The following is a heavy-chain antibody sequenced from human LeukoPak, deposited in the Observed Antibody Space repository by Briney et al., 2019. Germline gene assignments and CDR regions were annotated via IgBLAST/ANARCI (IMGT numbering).Heavy chain of an antibody. CDR1: GGSFSGYY. CDR2: INHSGST. CDR3: ARQGRIAAHPLWVSDY. J-gene: IGHJ4*02. D-gene: IGHD6-6*01. V-gene: IGHV4-34*01. Sequence: PSETLSLTCAVYGGSFSGYYWSWIRQPPGKGLEWIGEINHSGSTNYNPSLKSRVTISVDTSKNQFSLKLSSVTAADTAVYYCARQGRIAAHPLWVSDYWGQGTLVTVSS.